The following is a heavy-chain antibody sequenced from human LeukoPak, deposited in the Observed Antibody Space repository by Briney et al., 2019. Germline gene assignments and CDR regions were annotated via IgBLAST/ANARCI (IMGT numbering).Heavy chain of an antibody. V-gene: IGHV1-69*05. J-gene: IGHJ4*02. CDR2: IIPIFGTA. Sequence: SVKVSCKASGGTFSSYAISWVRQAPGQGLEWMGGIIPIFGTANYAQKFQGRVTITTDESKRTAYMELSSLRSEDTAVYYCARTIVVVTAMENEYYFDYWGQGTLVTVSS. D-gene: IGHD2-21*02. CDR1: GGTFSSYA. CDR3: ARTIVVVTAMENEYYFDY.